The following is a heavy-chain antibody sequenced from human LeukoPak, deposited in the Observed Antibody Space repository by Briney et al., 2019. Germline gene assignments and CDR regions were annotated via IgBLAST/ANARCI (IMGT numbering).Heavy chain of an antibody. CDR1: GYSFSNYW. CDR2: IYPGDSDT. J-gene: IGHJ3*02. V-gene: IGHV5-51*01. Sequence: GESLKISCKGSGYSFSNYWIGWVRQMSGKGLEWMGVIYPGDSDTRYSPSFQGQVTISADESISTAYLQWSSLKAPDTAIFYCARALVGATTLDIWGQGTMVTVSS. D-gene: IGHD1-26*01. CDR3: ARALVGATTLDI.